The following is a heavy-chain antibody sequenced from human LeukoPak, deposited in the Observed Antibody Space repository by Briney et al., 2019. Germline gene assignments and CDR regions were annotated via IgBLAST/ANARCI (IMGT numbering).Heavy chain of an antibody. CDR1: GFTFSSYS. J-gene: IGHJ6*03. CDR3: ARVAADYYYYYMDV. Sequence: PGGSLRLSCAASGFTFSSYSMNWVRQAPGKGLEWVSYISSSGSTIYYADSVKGRFTISRDNAKNSLYLQMNSLRAEDTAVYYCARVAADYYYYYMDVWGKGTTVTISS. CDR2: ISSSGSTI. D-gene: IGHD2-15*01. V-gene: IGHV3-48*04.